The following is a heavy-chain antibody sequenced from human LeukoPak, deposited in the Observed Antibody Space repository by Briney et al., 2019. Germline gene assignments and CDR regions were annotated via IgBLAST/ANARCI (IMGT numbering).Heavy chain of an antibody. V-gene: IGHV4-4*02. CDR3: ARDSSGWIIEAFDI. CDR2: IYHSGST. D-gene: IGHD6-19*01. J-gene: IGHJ3*02. Sequence: SETLSLTCAVSGASISSSNWWSWVRQPPGKGLEWIGEIYHSGSTNYNPSLKSRVTISVDKSKNQFSLKLSSVTAADTAVYYCARDSSGWIIEAFDIWGQGTMVTVSS. CDR1: GASISSSNW.